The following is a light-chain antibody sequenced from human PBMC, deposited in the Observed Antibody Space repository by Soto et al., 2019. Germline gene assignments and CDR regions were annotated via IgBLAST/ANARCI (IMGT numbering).Light chain of an antibody. CDR2: GAS. Sequence: IVLPQSPGTLSLSPGERATLSCRASQSISDRYLAWYQQKPGQAPRLLIYGASSRATGIPDRFSGSGSGTDFTLTISRLEPEDFAVYYCQQYGSSPWMFGQGTKVDIK. V-gene: IGKV3-20*01. CDR1: QSISDRY. CDR3: QQYGSSPWM. J-gene: IGKJ1*01.